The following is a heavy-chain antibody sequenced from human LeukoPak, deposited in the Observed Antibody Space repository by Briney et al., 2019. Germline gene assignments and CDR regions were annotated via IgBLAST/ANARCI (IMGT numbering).Heavy chain of an antibody. Sequence: SETLSLTCTVSGGSISSSSYYWGWIRQPPGKGLEWIGSNDYSGGTYFSPSLRSRVTLSVDTSKNQFSLNLISVTAADTAVYYCARGPSITIFGVVMYTWFDPWGQGTPVSVSS. D-gene: IGHD3-3*01. CDR2: NDYSGGT. CDR1: GGSISSSSYY. J-gene: IGHJ5*02. CDR3: ARGPSITIFGVVMYTWFDP. V-gene: IGHV4-39*07.